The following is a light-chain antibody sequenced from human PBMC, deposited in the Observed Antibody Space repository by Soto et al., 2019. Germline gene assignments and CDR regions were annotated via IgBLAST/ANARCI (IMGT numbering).Light chain of an antibody. CDR3: TSATQGSAYV. CDR1: SSDVGGYNY. J-gene: IGLJ1*01. CDR2: KVS. V-gene: IGLV2-14*01. Sequence: QSVLTQHASVSGSPGQSITISCTGTSSDVGGYNYVSWYQQYPGRVPKLLIYKVSNRPSGVSNRFSGSKSGNTASLTISGLQAEDEADYFCTSATQGSAYVFGTGTKVTV.